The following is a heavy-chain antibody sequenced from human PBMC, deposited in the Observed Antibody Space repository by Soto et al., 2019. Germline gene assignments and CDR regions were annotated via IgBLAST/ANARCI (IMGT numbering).Heavy chain of an antibody. Sequence: GGSLRLSCAASGFTFSSSAMSWVRQAPGKGLEWVSAISGSGGSTWYADSVKGRFTISRDNSENTLYVQLNYLRAEDTAIYYCAKGSQANRPYYFDYWGQGTLVTVSS. CDR3: AKGSQANRPYYFDY. CDR1: GFTFSSSA. V-gene: IGHV3-23*01. J-gene: IGHJ4*02. CDR2: ISGSGGST.